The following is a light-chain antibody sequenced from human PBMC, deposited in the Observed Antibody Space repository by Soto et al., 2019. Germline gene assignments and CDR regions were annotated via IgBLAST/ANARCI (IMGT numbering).Light chain of an antibody. CDR2: EVT. CDR3: ISYRSGTTLV. CDR1: SSDVGGYNY. Sequence: QSVLTQPASASGSPGQSISISCTGTSSDVGGYNYVSWYQQHPGKAPKLIIYEVTNRPPGVSNRLSGSKSGNTASLTISGRQAEDEADYYCISYRSGTTLVFGGGTKVTVL. V-gene: IGLV2-14*01. J-gene: IGLJ3*02.